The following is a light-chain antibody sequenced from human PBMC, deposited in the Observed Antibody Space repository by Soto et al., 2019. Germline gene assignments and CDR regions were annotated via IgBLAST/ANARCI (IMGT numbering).Light chain of an antibody. CDR1: QSVTNY. CDR2: AAS. Sequence: DIQMTQSPSSLSASVGDRVTITCRASQSVTNYLNWYQHKPGKAPKLLIYAASSLQSGVPSRFSGSGSGTDFTLTISSLQPEDFATYFCQQSHNTPFTFCPGTKVDI. CDR3: QQSHNTPFT. J-gene: IGKJ3*01. V-gene: IGKV1-39*01.